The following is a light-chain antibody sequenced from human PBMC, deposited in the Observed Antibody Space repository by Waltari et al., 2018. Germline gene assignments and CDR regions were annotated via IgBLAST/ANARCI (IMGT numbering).Light chain of an antibody. CDR3: CSCAGSSTFT. V-gene: IGLV2-23*02. CDR2: EVY. Sequence: LYQQHAGKDPTRMIYEVYKRPSGVSNRFSGSKSGNTASLTISGLQAEDEADYYFCSCAGSSTFTFGGRTKLTVL. J-gene: IGLJ2*01.